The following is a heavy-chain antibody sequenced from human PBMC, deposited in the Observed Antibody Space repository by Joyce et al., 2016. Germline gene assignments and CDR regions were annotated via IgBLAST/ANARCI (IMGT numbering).Heavy chain of an antibody. CDR3: AKILAATYSSGWFLDY. D-gene: IGHD6-25*01. V-gene: IGHV3-30*18. Sequence: QVQLVESGGGVVQPGRSLRLSCAASGLTLSNYGVHWVRQAPGKGLEWVAVISYDGMYKYYAESVKGRFTISRDNSKNTVFLEMNSLRTEDTAVYYCAKILAATYSSGWFLDYWGQGTLVTVSS. J-gene: IGHJ4*02. CDR1: GLTLSNYG. CDR2: ISYDGMYK.